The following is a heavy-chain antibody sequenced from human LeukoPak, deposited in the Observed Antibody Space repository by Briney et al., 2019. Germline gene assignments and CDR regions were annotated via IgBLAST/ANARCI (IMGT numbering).Heavy chain of an antibody. V-gene: IGHV4-30-4*07. D-gene: IGHD3-16*01. CDR3: ASLRVPGYFDY. Sequence: SETLSLTCAVSGGSISSGGYSWSWIRQPPGKGLEWIGYIYYSGSTYYNPSLKSRVAISVDTSKNQFSLRLNAVTAADTAVFYCASLRVPGYFDYCGQGTLVTVSS. J-gene: IGHJ4*03. CDR1: GGSISSGGYS. CDR2: IYYSGST.